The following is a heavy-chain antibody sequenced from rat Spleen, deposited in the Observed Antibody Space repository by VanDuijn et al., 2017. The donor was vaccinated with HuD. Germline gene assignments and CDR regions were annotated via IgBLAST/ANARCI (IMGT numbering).Heavy chain of an antibody. Sequence: EVQLVESGGGSVQPGRSMKLSCAASGINFSDYNMAWVRQSPEKGLEWVATISYDGGSTYYRDSVKGRFTISRDNAKSTLYLQMNSLRSEDTATYYCTRNWDYWGQGVMVTVSS. V-gene: IGHV5-7*01. CDR1: GINFSDYN. J-gene: IGHJ2*01. D-gene: IGHD3-6*01. CDR3: TRNWDY. CDR2: ISYDGGST.